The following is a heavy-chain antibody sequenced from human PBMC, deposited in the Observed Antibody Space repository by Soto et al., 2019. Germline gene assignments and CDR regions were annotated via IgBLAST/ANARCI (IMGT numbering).Heavy chain of an antibody. CDR1: GFTFSSYA. J-gene: IGHJ4*02. D-gene: IGHD5-12*01. Sequence: QVQLVESGGGVVQPGRSLRLSCAASGFTFSSYAMHWVRQAPGKGLEWVAVISYDGSNKYYADSVKGRFTISRDNSKNTLYLQMNSLRAEDTAVYYCARKRGYSGYDPFDYWGQGTLVTVSS. CDR3: ARKRGYSGYDPFDY. CDR2: ISYDGSNK. V-gene: IGHV3-30-3*01.